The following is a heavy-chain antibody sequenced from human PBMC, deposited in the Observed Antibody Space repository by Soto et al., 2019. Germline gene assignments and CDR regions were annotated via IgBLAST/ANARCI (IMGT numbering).Heavy chain of an antibody. CDR1: GFTFSNYG. J-gene: IGHJ4*02. V-gene: IGHV3-33*01. CDR3: ARAGNYYDSSGSLGGSDY. D-gene: IGHD3-22*01. CDR2: IWYDGNNK. Sequence: PGVSLRLSCAASGFTFSNYGMHWVRQAPGKGLEWVAVIWYDGNNKYYADSVKGRFTISRDNSKNTLYLQMNSLRAEDTAVYYCARAGNYYDSSGSLGGSDYWGQGTLVIVSS.